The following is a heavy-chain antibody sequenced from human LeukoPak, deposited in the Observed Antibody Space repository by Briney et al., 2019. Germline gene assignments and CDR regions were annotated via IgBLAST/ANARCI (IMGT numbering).Heavy chain of an antibody. J-gene: IGHJ5*02. Sequence: SGTLSLTCAVSGGSISSSNWCCWVRQPPGKGLEWIGENYHSGSTNYNPSLKSRVTISVDKSKNQFSLQLSCVTAADTAVYYCARVVYRGENWFDPWGQGTLVIVAS. CDR3: ARVVYRGENWFDP. CDR1: GGSISSSNW. CDR2: NYHSGST. V-gene: IGHV4-4*02. D-gene: IGHD3-10*01.